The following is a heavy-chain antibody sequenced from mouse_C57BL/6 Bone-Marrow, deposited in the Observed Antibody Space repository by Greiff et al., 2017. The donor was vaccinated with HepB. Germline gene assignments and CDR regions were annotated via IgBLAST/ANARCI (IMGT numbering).Heavy chain of an antibody. CDR1: SFNIKDDY. Sequence: VQLQQSGAELVRPGASVKLSCTASSFNIKDDYMHWVKQRPEQGLEWIGWIDPENGDTEYASKFQGKATITADTSSNTAYLQLSSLTSEDTAVYYCTTWGYNYYAMDYWGQGTSVTVSS. CDR2: IDPENGDT. J-gene: IGHJ4*01. D-gene: IGHD2-2*01. CDR3: TTWGYNYYAMDY. V-gene: IGHV14-4*01.